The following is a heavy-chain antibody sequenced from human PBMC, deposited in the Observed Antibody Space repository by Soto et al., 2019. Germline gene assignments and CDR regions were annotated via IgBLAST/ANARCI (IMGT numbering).Heavy chain of an antibody. CDR2: IYWDDDK. CDR3: THWSMGNRGTIFFDY. V-gene: IGHV2-5*02. CDR1: GFSLSSIALGMG. J-gene: IGHJ4*02. D-gene: IGHD2-8*01. Sequence: TLVNPTQTLTLTCNFSGFSLSSIALGMGVGWIRQPPGKALEWLALIYWDDDKRYNPSLKSRLTITKDISQSQVVLTMTNMDAVDTGTYYCTHWSMGNRGTIFFDYWGQGALVTVSS.